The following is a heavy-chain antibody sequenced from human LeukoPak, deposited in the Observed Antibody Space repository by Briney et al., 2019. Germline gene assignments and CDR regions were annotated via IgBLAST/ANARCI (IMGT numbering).Heavy chain of an antibody. V-gene: IGHV3-NL1*01. J-gene: IGHJ4*02. Sequence: GTSLRLSCAASGFTFSSYGMHWVRQAPGKGLEWVSVIYSGGSTYYADSVKGRFTISRDNSKNTLYLQMNSLRAEDTAVFYCARANYYDSSDYYGYWGQGTLVTVSS. CDR3: ARANYYDSSDYYGY. D-gene: IGHD3-22*01. CDR2: IYSGGST. CDR1: GFTFSSYG.